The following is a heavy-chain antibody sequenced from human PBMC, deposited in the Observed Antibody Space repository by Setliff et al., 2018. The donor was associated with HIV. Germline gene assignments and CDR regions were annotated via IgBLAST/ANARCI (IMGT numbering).Heavy chain of an antibody. Sequence: PGGSLRLSCAASGFTFRNYAMGWVRQGPGKGLEWVSTIGAAAYPTHYAESVKGRFTISKDNSRNALYLQMNSLTDEDTAVYYCVKVFAFGIDGFDIWGQGTMVTVSS. CDR1: GFTFRNYA. CDR2: IGAAAYPT. D-gene: IGHD3-10*01. CDR3: VKVFAFGIDGFDI. J-gene: IGHJ3*02. V-gene: IGHV3-23*01.